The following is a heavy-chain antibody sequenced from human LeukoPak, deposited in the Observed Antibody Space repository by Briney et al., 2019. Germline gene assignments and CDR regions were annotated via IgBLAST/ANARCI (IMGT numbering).Heavy chain of an antibody. CDR2: IIPIFGTA. CDR3: AVTRENLGSSSAENYFDY. J-gene: IGHJ4*02. D-gene: IGHD6-6*01. V-gene: IGHV1-69*13. Sequence: ASVKVSCKASGGTFSSYAISWVRQAPGQGLEWMGGIIPIFGTANYAQKFQGRVTITADESTSTAYMELSSLRSEDTAVYYCAVTRENLGSSSAENYFDYWGQGTLVTVSS. CDR1: GGTFSSYA.